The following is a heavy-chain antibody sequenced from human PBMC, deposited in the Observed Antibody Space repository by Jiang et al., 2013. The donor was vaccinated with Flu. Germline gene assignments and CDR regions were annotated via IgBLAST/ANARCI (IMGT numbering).Heavy chain of an antibody. CDR2: SIIWEH. J-gene: IGHJ6*02. V-gene: IGHV4-4*02. CDR3: ASRYYYYYGMDV. CDR1: NW. Sequence: NWWSWVRQPPGRGWSGLGKSIIWEHQLQPSLKSRVTISVDKSKNQFSLKLSSVTAADTAVYYCASRYYYYYGMDVWGQGTTVTVSS.